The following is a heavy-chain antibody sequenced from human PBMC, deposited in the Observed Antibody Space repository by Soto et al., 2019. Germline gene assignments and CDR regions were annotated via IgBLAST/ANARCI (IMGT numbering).Heavy chain of an antibody. CDR3: ARGLITGSQYSGGWHYFDS. CDR1: GDSVSSNSAA. Sequence: PSQTLSLTCVISGDSVSSNSAAWNWIRQSPSRGLEWLGRTYYRSKWYNDYAVSVKSRITINPDTSKNQFSLQLNSVTAADTAVYYCARGLITGSQYSGGWHYFDSWGQGTQVTSPQ. J-gene: IGHJ4*02. CDR2: TYYRSKWYN. D-gene: IGHD1-26*01. V-gene: IGHV6-1*01.